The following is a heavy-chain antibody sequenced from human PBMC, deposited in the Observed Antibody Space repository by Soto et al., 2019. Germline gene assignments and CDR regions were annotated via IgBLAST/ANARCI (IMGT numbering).Heavy chain of an antibody. V-gene: IGHV1-69*13. J-gene: IGHJ6*02. CDR1: GGTFSSYA. D-gene: IGHD2-2*02. Sequence: GASVKVSCKASGGTFSSYAISWVRQAPGQGLEWMGGIIPIFGTANYAQKFQGRVTITADESTSTAYMELSSLRSEDTAVYYCARWQEYCISTSCYTHGSGGMDVWG. CDR3: ARWQEYCISTSCYTHGSGGMDV. CDR2: IIPIFGTA.